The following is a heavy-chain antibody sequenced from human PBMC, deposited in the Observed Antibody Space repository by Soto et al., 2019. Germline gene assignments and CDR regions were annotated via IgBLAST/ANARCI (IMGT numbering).Heavy chain of an antibody. Sequence: SETLSLTCTVSGGSISSYYWSWIRQPPGKGLEWIGYIYYSGSVSYNPSLRSRLTMSADTSKNQFSLNLRSVSAADTAVYYCARGGAEDNYFGPWGQGTLVTVSS. CDR1: GGSISSYY. CDR2: IYYSGSV. J-gene: IGHJ5*02. CDR3: ARGGAEDNYFGP. V-gene: IGHV4-59*12.